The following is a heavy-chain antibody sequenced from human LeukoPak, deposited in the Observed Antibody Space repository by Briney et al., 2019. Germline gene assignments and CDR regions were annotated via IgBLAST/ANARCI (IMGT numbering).Heavy chain of an antibody. J-gene: IGHJ4*02. CDR1: GGSVSSGSYY. CDR2: IYYSGST. V-gene: IGHV4-61*01. CDR3: ARSGRAVAGTYY. Sequence: PSETLSLTCTVSGGSVSSGSYYWSWIRQPPGKGLEWVRYIYYSGSTNYNPSLKSRVTISVDTSKNQFSLKLSSVTAADTAVYYCARSGRAVAGTYYWGQGTLVTVSS. D-gene: IGHD6-19*01.